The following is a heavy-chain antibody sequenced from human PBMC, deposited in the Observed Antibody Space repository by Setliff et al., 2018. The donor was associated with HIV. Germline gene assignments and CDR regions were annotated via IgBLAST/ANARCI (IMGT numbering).Heavy chain of an antibody. V-gene: IGHV5-51*01. CDR2: IFPDDSDI. D-gene: IGHD2-2*01. Sequence: GESLKISCKTSGYIFSDYWIGWVRQMPGKGLEWMGIIFPDDSDIRYSPSFQGQVTISADKSVSSTYLQWTSLKASDSAMYYCARPRGNDYAGSGFDNWGQGTLVTVSS. CDR3: ARPRGNDYAGSGFDN. J-gene: IGHJ4*02. CDR1: GYIFSDYW.